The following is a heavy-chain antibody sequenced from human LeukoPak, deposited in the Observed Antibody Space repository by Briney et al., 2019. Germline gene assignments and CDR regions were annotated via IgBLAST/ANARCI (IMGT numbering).Heavy chain of an antibody. J-gene: IGHJ4*02. CDR2: IYYSGST. CDR3: ARESRGWYGGNSEAFDY. CDR1: GGSISSYY. V-gene: IGHV4-59*01. D-gene: IGHD4-23*01. Sequence: PSETLSLTCTVSGGSISSYYWSWIRQPPGKGLEWIGYIYYSGSTNYNPSLKSRVTISVDTSKNQFSLKLSFVTAADTAVYYCARESRGWYGGNSEAFDYWGQGTLVTVSS.